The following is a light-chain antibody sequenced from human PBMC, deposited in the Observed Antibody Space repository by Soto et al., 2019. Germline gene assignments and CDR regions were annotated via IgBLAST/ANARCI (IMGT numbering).Light chain of an antibody. CDR2: GAS. V-gene: IGKV3-15*01. J-gene: IGKJ4*01. CDR3: QQYSDWPLT. CDR1: QTLYNN. Sequence: EIVMTQSPATLSVSPGERATLSCRASQTLYNNLAWYQQKLGQAPRLLIYGASARATDIPARFSGSGSGTECTLTISGLQSEDFAIYYCQQYSDWPLTFGGGTQVEIK.